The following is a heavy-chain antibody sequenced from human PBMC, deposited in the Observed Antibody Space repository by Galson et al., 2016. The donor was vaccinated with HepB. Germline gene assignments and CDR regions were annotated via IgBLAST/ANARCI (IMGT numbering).Heavy chain of an antibody. CDR1: GVTFEDYA. J-gene: IGHJ5*02. CDR2: LSWNSATT. V-gene: IGHV3-9*01. Sequence: SLRLSCAVSGVTFEDYAMHWVRLLPGRGLEWVSGLSWNSATTAYIDSVKGRFTISRDNAKNSLYLQMNSLRPEDTALYYCAKAGTYSSSKGWFDPWGQGTLVTVSS. CDR3: AKAGTYSSSKGWFDP. D-gene: IGHD6-13*01.